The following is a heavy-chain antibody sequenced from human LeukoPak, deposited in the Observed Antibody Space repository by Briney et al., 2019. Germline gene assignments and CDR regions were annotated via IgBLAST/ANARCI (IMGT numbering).Heavy chain of an antibody. CDR2: FSGSGGST. V-gene: IGHV3-23*01. CDR3: AKFGGLGSPLDY. Sequence: GVSLRLSCAASVFTSSSYAMSWLRQARGKGLEWVSPFSGSGGSTYYADSVKGWFTISRDNSKNTPYLQMNGLRAEDTAVYSCAKFGGLGSPLDYWGQGNLVTVSS. CDR1: VFTSSSYA. D-gene: IGHD3-10*01. J-gene: IGHJ4*02.